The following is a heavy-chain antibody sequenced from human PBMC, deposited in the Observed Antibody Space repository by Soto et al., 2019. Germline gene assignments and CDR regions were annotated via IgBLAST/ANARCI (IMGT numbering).Heavy chain of an antibody. CDR3: IWQQDFYYGRAV. CDR2: IKSKGGGGTA. Sequence: EVQLVESGGGLVTPGGSLTLSCAASGFSFSPAWMNWVRQAPGKGLEWVGLIKSKGGGGTADYAASVKGRFIISRDDSKSTISLQMNSLKPEDTALYYCIWQQDFYYGRAVWGQGTTVTVSS. J-gene: IGHJ6*02. CDR1: GFSFSPAW. D-gene: IGHD6-13*01. V-gene: IGHV3-15*07.